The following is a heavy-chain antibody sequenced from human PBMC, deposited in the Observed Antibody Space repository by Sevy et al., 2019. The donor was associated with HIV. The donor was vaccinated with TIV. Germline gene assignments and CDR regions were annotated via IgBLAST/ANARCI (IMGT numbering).Heavy chain of an antibody. D-gene: IGHD2-2*01. Sequence: GGSLRLSCAASGFTFSSYGMHWVRQAPGKGLEWVAVISYDGSNKYYADSVKGRFTISRDNSKNTLYLQMNCLRAEDTAVYYCAKDRGIWGYCSSTSCYQNGMDVWGQGTTVTVSS. CDR3: AKDRGIWGYCSSTSCYQNGMDV. J-gene: IGHJ6*02. CDR1: GFTFSSYG. V-gene: IGHV3-30*18. CDR2: ISYDGSNK.